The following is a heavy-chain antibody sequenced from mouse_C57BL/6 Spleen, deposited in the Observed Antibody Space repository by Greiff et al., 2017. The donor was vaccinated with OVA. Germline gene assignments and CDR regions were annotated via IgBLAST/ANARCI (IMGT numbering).Heavy chain of an antibody. Sequence: DVKLQESGGGLVKPGGSLKLSCAASGFTFSDYGMHWVRQAPEKGLEWVAYISSGSSTIYYADTVKGRFTISRDNAKNTLFLQMTSLRSEDTAMYYCARNYGSWNFDYWGQGTTLTVSS. J-gene: IGHJ2*01. CDR1: GFTFSDYG. V-gene: IGHV5-17*01. CDR2: ISSGSSTI. D-gene: IGHD1-1*01. CDR3: ARNYGSWNFDY.